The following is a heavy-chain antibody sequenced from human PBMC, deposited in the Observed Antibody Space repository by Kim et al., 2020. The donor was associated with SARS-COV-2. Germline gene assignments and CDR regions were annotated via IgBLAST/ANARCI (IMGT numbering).Heavy chain of an antibody. Sequence: GGSLRLSCVASGFPFSSYWMHGVRQAPGKGLVWVSRVNSDGSSTSYADSVKGRFTISRDNARNTLYLQMNSLRAEDTAVYYCASLSTGYVWDKFDYWGQGTLVTVSS. CDR3: ASLSTGYVWDKFDY. J-gene: IGHJ4*02. CDR2: VNSDGSST. V-gene: IGHV3-74*01. D-gene: IGHD3-16*01. CDR1: GFPFSSYW.